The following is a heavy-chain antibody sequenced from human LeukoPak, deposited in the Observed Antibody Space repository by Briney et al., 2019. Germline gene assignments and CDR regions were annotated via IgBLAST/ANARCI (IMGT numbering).Heavy chain of an antibody. J-gene: IGHJ6*02. Sequence: GGSLRLSCAASGFTISSYVMSWVRQAPGKGLEWVSAISGSGHNTYYADSVKGRFTISRDNSKNTLYLQMNSLRAEDTAVYYCAREGKIPYYYYGMDVWGQGTTVTVSS. CDR2: ISGSGHNT. V-gene: IGHV3-23*01. CDR1: GFTISSYV. CDR3: AREGKIPYYYYGMDV. D-gene: IGHD4-23*01.